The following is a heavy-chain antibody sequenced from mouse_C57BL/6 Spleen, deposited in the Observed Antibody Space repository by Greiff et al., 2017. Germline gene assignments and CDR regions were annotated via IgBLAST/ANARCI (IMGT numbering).Heavy chain of an antibody. D-gene: IGHD1-1*01. CDR2: IDPEDGET. V-gene: IGHV14-2*01. CDR3: ARSSTVPHGYFDV. CDR1: GFNIKDYY. Sequence: VQLQQSGAELVKPGASVKLSCTASGFNIKDYYMHWVKQRTEQGLEWIGRIDPEDGETKYAPKFQGKATITADTSSNTAYLQLSSLTSEDSAVYCCARSSTVPHGYFDVWGTGTTVTVSS. J-gene: IGHJ1*03.